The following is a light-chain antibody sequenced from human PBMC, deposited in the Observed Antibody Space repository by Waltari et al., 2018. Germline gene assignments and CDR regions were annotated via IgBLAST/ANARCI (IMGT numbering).Light chain of an antibody. Sequence: EVVLTQSPATLSLSPGERATLSCRASQSVSVNLAWYQQRPGQAPRLLIYSASTRATGIPARFSGSGSGTECTLTISSLESEDFAVYYGQQSHNWPPLTFGGGTKVEIK. CDR2: SAS. J-gene: IGKJ4*01. CDR3: QQSHNWPPLT. V-gene: IGKV3-15*01. CDR1: QSVSVN.